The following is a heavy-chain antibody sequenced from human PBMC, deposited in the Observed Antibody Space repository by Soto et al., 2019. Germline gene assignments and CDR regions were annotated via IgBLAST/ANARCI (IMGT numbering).Heavy chain of an antibody. CDR2: INHSGST. J-gene: IGHJ4*02. D-gene: IGHD1-26*01. CDR1: GGSFSGCY. Sequence: SETLSLMCAVSGGSFSGCYRVWIRYPPGKGLSWIGEINHSGSTNYNPSLKSRVTISVDTSKNQFSLKLSSVTAADTSVYDCARGLVKPTPSHYFDYWGQGTLVTVSS. V-gene: IGHV4-34*01. CDR3: ARGLVKPTPSHYFDY.